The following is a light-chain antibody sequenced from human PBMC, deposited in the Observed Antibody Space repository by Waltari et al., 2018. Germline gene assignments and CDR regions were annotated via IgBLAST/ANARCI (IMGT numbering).Light chain of an antibody. V-gene: IGKV3-20*01. Sequence: EIVLTQSPGTLSLSPGERATLSCRTSQRVSTTFLSWYQQKPGQAPRLLIYGAYNRATGIPDRFSGSGSGTDFTLTISRLEPEDFAVFYCQQYDASPPMYTLGQGTKLEIK. CDR2: GAY. CDR3: QQYDASPPMYT. J-gene: IGKJ2*01. CDR1: QRVSTTF.